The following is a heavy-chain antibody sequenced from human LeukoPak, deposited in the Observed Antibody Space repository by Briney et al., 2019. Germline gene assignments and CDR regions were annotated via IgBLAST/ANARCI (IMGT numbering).Heavy chain of an antibody. CDR3: ARATAGDVDY. D-gene: IGHD3-16*01. CDR1: GYTFTSYG. CDR2: ISAYNGDT. Sequence: ASVKVSCKASGYTFTSYGISWVRQAPGHGLEWMGWISAYNGDTNYAQKLQGRVTMTTDTSTTTVYMELRSLRSDDTAMYFCARATAGDVDYWGQGTLVTVSS. V-gene: IGHV1-18*04. J-gene: IGHJ4*02.